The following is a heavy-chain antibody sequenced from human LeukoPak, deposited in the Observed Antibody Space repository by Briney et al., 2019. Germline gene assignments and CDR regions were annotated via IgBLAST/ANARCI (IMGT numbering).Heavy chain of an antibody. D-gene: IGHD2-15*01. Sequence: GTSVEVSCKASGFTFTSSAVQWVRQACGQRLEWIGWIVVGSGNTNYAQKFQERVTITRDMSTSTAYMELSSLRSEDTAVYYCAAIGVNCSGGSCSTYYFDYWGQGTLVTVSS. V-gene: IGHV1-58*01. CDR2: IVVGSGNT. J-gene: IGHJ4*02. CDR3: AAIGVNCSGGSCSTYYFDY. CDR1: GFTFTSSA.